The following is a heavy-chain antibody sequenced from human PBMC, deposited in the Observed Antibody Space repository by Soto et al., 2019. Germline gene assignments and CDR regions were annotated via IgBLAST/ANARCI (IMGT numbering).Heavy chain of an antibody. CDR3: ARAYGSGSPRRFDP. CDR1: GGSFSGYY. D-gene: IGHD3-10*01. Sequence: QVQLQQWGAGLLKPSETLSLTCAVYGGSFSGYYWSWIRQPPGKGLEWIGEINHSGSTNYNPSLKSRVTISVDTSQNQFSLKLSSVTAADTAVYYCARAYGSGSPRRFDPWGQGTLVTVSS. CDR2: INHSGST. J-gene: IGHJ5*02. V-gene: IGHV4-34*01.